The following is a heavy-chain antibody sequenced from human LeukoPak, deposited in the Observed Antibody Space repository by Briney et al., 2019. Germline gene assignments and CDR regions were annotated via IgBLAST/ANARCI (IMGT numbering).Heavy chain of an antibody. CDR1: GFTVSSNY. Sequence: GGSLRPSCAASGFTVSSNYMSWVRQAPGKGLEWVSVIYSGGSTYYADSVKGRFTISRDNSKNTLYLQMNSLRAEDTAVYYCARDTGCSSTSCSSYWYFDLWGRGTLVTVSS. CDR2: IYSGGST. V-gene: IGHV3-66*01. J-gene: IGHJ2*01. D-gene: IGHD2-2*01. CDR3: ARDTGCSSTSCSSYWYFDL.